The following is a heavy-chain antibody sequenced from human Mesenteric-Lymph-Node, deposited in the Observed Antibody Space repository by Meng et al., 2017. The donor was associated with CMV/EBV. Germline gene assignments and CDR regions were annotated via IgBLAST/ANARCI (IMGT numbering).Heavy chain of an antibody. D-gene: IGHD1-1*01. CDR3: ARDLNWNFDY. V-gene: IGHV3-30-3*01. Sequence: GESLKISCTASGFTFSSYPMHWVRQAPGKGLEWVALLSYDGINKYYADSVKGRFTISRDNSKNTLYLQMNSLRAEDTAVYYCARDLNWNFDYWGQGTLVTVSS. CDR2: LSYDGINK. J-gene: IGHJ4*02. CDR1: GFTFSSYP.